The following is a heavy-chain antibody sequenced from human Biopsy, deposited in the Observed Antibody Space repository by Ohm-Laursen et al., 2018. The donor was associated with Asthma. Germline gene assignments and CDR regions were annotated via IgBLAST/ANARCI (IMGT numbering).Heavy chain of an antibody. V-gene: IGHV3-53*01. J-gene: IGHJ4*02. CDR1: GFAVSRDH. CDR2: IYSGGTS. D-gene: IGHD3-22*01. CDR3: ARGDSSNWSHYYFDY. Sequence: LRLSCAASGFAVSRDHMFWVRQAPGKGLEWVSVIYSGGTSHTADSVRGRFTISRDYSKNTLYLQMHSLRAEGTAVYYCARGDSSNWSHYYFDYWGQGTLVTVSS.